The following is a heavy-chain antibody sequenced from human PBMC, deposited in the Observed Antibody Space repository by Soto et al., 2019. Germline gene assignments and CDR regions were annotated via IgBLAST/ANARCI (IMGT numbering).Heavy chain of an antibody. V-gene: IGHV1-8*01. CDR2: MNPNSGNT. D-gene: IGHD3-3*01. CDR1: GDTFTSYD. Sequence: ASVKVSCKASGDTFTSYDINWVRQATGQGLEWMGWMNPNSGNTGYAQKFQGRVTMTRNTSISTAYMELSSLRSEDTAVYYCARRYYDFWSGYYKGSYYYYYMDVWGKGTTVTVSS. J-gene: IGHJ6*03. CDR3: ARRYYDFWSGYYKGSYYYYYMDV.